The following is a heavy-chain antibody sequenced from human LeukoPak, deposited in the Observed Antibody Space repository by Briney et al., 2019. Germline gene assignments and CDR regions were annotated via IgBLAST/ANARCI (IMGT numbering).Heavy chain of an antibody. V-gene: IGHV4-39*01. CDR2: FHYSGSS. CDR1: GGSISSSGYY. CDR3: TRRKEGTSSRDY. D-gene: IGHD6-13*01. Sequence: SETLSLTCTVSGGSISSSGYYWAWIRQPPGKGLEWIGNFHYSGSSYYNPSLKSRVTISVDTSKNQFSLRLNSVTAADTAVYYCTRRKEGTSSRDYWGQGTLVTVSS. J-gene: IGHJ4*02.